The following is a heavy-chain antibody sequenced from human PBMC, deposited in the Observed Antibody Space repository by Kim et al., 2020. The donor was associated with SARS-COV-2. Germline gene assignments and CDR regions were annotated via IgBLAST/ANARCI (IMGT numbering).Heavy chain of an antibody. CDR3: ARRAPDWYFGL. CDR2: T. V-gene: IGHV4-59*01. Sequence: TNYRPSLKSRLTISVDTSKSQFSLMLTSVTAADTGVYYCARRAPDWYFGLWGRGTLVTVAS. J-gene: IGHJ2*01.